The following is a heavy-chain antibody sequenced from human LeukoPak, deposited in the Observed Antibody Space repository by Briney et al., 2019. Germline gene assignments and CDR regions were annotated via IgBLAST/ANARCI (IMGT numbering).Heavy chain of an antibody. CDR2: ISYDGSNK. D-gene: IGHD2-15*01. Sequence: GGSLRLSCAASGFTFSSYGMHWVRQAPGKGLEWVAVISYDGSNKYYADSVKGRFTISRDNSKNTLYLQMNSLRAEDTAVYYCAKETSRYCSGGSCRTDLDYWGQGTLVTVSS. J-gene: IGHJ4*02. V-gene: IGHV3-30*18. CDR3: AKETSRYCSGGSCRTDLDY. CDR1: GFTFSSYG.